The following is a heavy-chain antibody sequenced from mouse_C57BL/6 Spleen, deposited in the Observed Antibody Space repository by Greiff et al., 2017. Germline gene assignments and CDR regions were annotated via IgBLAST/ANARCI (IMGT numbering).Heavy chain of an antibody. CDR3: TREGYIYYGSSLYYFDY. CDR1: GYTFTDYE. J-gene: IGHJ2*01. Sequence: QVQLQQSGAELVRPGASVTLSCQASGYTFTDYEMHWVKQTPVHGLEWIGAIDPETGGTAYNQKFKGKAILTADKSSSTAYMELRSLTSEDSAVYYCTREGYIYYGSSLYYFDYWGQGTTLTVSS. D-gene: IGHD1-1*01. CDR2: IDPETGGT. V-gene: IGHV1-15*01.